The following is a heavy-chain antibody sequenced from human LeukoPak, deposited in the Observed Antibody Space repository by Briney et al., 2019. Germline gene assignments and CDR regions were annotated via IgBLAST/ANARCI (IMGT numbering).Heavy chain of an antibody. CDR1: GFTFSSYS. V-gene: IGHV3-21*01. J-gene: IGHJ4*02. CDR2: ISSSSSHI. CDR3: ASSSSRTDY. D-gene: IGHD6-13*01. Sequence: GGSLRLSCAASGFTFSSYSMNWVRQAPGKGLEWVSSISSSSSHIYYADSVRGRFTISRDKAKNSLYLQMNSVRAADTAVYYCASSSSRTDYWGQGTLVTVSS.